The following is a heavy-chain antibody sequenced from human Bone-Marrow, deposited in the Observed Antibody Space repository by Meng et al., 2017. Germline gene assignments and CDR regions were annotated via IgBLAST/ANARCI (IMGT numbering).Heavy chain of an antibody. CDR2: IKQDGSEK. CDR1: GFTFSSYW. Sequence: GGPLRLSCAASGFTFSSYWMSWVRQAPGKGLEWVANIKQDGSEKYYVDSVKGRFTISRDNAKNSLYLQMNSLRAEDTAVYYCARDRGPGYYDSSGYYFSALYYYYGMDVWGQGTTVTVSS. D-gene: IGHD3-22*01. CDR3: ARDRGPGYYDSSGYYFSALYYYYGMDV. J-gene: IGHJ6*02. V-gene: IGHV3-7*01.